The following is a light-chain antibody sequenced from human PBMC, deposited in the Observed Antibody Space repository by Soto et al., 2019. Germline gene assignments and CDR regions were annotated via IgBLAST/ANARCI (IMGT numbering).Light chain of an antibody. V-gene: IGLV2-11*01. J-gene: IGLJ1*01. CDR1: SSNIGFYNF. CDR2: DVN. CDR3: CSYAGTYTYV. Sequence: QSVLTQPASVSGSPGQSITISCTGSSSNIGFYNFVSWYQQHPGKAPHLVIFDVNKRPSGVPDRFSGSKSGNTASLTISGLQADDEADYYCCSYAGTYTYVFGCGTKVTVL.